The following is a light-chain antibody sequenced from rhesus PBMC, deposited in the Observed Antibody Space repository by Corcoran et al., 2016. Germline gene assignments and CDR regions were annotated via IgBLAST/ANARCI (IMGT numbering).Light chain of an antibody. V-gene: IGKV1-22*01. CDR3: QQSSIRPLT. CDR1: QGISSW. J-gene: IGKJ4*01. Sequence: DIQMTQSPSSLAASVGDTVTITCGESQGISSWLAWYQQKPGKAPKLLIYKESSLQSGVPSRFSGSGSWTDFTLTISSLQSGDFATYSCQQSSIRPLTFGGGTKVELK. CDR2: KES.